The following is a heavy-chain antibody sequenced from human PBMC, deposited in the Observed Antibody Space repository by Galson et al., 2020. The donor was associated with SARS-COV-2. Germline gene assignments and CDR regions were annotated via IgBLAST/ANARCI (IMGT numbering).Heavy chain of an antibody. CDR1: GFSFRDDY. J-gene: IGHJ4*02. CDR3: ARDCHSTSCYAY. V-gene: IGHV3-11*04. Sequence: NSGGSLRLSCAASGFSFRDDYMSWIRQAPGKGLEWVSYMSNSGDNIKYADSVKGRFTISRDNANNSLYLEMKSLRAEDTAVYYCARDCHSTSCYAYWGQGTLVTVSS. D-gene: IGHD2-2*01. CDR2: MSNSGDNI.